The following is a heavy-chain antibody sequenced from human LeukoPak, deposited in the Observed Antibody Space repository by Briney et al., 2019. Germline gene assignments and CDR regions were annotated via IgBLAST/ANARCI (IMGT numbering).Heavy chain of an antibody. CDR3: AELGITMIGGV. Sequence: GGSLRKSGAAPGFSFSSYEMKLVRQAPGYGLALVSYISSSGSTIYYADSVKGRFTISRDNAKNSLYLQMNSLRAEDTAVYYCAELGITMIGGVWGKGTTVTISS. V-gene: IGHV3-48*03. CDR1: GFSFSSYE. CDR2: ISSSGSTI. J-gene: IGHJ6*04. D-gene: IGHD3-10*02.